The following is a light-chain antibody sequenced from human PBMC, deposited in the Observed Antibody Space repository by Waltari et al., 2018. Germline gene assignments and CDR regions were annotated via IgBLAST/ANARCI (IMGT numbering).Light chain of an antibody. J-gene: IGKJ1*01. CDR3: LQYATLPHT. Sequence: ETVLTQSPVTLSLSPGERVTLSCRASQSVTNRYFAWYQQKPGQAPRLLIYGISIRATGIPDRFSGDGSGTDFTLTISRLEPEDFTVYYCLQYATLPHTFGQGTKVEIK. CDR1: QSVTNRY. CDR2: GIS. V-gene: IGKV3-20*01.